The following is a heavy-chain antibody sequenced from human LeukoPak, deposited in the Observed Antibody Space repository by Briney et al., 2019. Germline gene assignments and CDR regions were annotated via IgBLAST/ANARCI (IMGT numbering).Heavy chain of an antibody. CDR3: ARGKGVYYFDY. Sequence: PGGSLRLSCAASGFTFSSYAMHWVRQAPGKGLEWVAVISYDGSNKYYADSVKGRLTISRDNSKNTLYLQMNSLRAEDTAVYYCARGKGVYYFDYWGQGTLVTVSS. V-gene: IGHV3-30-3*01. J-gene: IGHJ4*02. D-gene: IGHD4-23*01. CDR1: GFTFSSYA. CDR2: ISYDGSNK.